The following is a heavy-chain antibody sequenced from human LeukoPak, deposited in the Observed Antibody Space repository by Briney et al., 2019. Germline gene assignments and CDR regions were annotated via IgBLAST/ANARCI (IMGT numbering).Heavy chain of an antibody. D-gene: IGHD2-21*01. CDR2: IGTAGDT. Sequence: GGSLRLSCAASGFTFSSYDMHWVRQATGKGLEWVSAIGTAGDTYYPGSVKGRFTISTDTARNSLYLQMNSLRPEDTALYYCAKRSISHWYFDLWGRGTLVTVSS. CDR3: AKRSISHWYFDL. J-gene: IGHJ2*01. CDR1: GFTFSSYD. V-gene: IGHV3-13*01.